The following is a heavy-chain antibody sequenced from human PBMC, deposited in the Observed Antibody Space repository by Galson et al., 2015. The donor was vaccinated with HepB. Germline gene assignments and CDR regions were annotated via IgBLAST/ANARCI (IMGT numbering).Heavy chain of an antibody. D-gene: IGHD3-22*01. J-gene: IGHJ3*02. CDR1: GFTFSSYG. CDR2: IKQDGSEK. CDR3: ARDQTDQTCYYDSSGLDAFDI. V-gene: IGHV3-7*03. Sequence: SLRLSCAASGFTFSSYGMHWVRQAPGKGLEWVANIKQDGSEKYYVDSVKGRFTISRDNAKNSLYLQMNSLRAEDTAVYYCARDQTDQTCYYDSSGLDAFDIWGQGTMVTVSS.